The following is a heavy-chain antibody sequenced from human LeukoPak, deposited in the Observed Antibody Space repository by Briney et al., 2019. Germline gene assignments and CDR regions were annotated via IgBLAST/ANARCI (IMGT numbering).Heavy chain of an antibody. CDR2: VYYSGST. Sequence: PSETLSLTCTVSGGSISSYYWSWIRQPPGKGLEWIGYVYYSGSTSYNPSLKSRVTISVDTSKNQFSLKLSSVTAADAAVYYCARRPGSGTYWAFDYWGQGTLVTVSS. CDR3: ARRPGSGTYWAFDY. D-gene: IGHD1-26*01. V-gene: IGHV4-59*01. CDR1: GGSISSYY. J-gene: IGHJ4*02.